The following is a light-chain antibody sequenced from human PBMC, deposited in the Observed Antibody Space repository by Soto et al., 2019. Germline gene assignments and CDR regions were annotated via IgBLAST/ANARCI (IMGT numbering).Light chain of an antibody. CDR3: QQYGSPPRT. Sequence: EIVLTQSPGTLSLSTGERATISCRASQSVSRSYLARYLQKPGQALRLLIYGASSRATGIPDRFSGSGSGTDFTLTISRLESEAGAVYYCQQYGSPPRTFGQGTKREIK. CDR2: GAS. J-gene: IGKJ2*01. V-gene: IGKV3-20*01. CDR1: QSVSRSY.